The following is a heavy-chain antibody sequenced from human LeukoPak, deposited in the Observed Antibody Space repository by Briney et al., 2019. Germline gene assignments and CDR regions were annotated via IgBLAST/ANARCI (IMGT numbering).Heavy chain of an antibody. J-gene: IGHJ4*02. CDR3: ARVRDYYYDNCGYYDY. Sequence: PSETLSLTCTVSGGSIGGYFWTWIRQPPGKGLEWISHIYYTGNTNYDPSLKNRVSISVDTSKNQFSLKLTSVTSADTAKYYCARVRDYYYDNCGYYDYWGQGTLVTVSS. V-gene: IGHV4-59*01. CDR2: IYYTGNT. CDR1: GGSIGGYF. D-gene: IGHD3-22*01.